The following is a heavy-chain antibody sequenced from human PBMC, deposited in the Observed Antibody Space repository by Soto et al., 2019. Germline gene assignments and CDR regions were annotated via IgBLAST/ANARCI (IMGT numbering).Heavy chain of an antibody. V-gene: IGHV4-30-4*01. CDR1: GDSISTVDYF. Sequence: SETLSLTCSVSGDSISTVDYFWAWIRQPPGQALEYIGYIYKSTTTYYNPSFESRVAISLGTSKSQFSLNVTSVTAADTAVYFCARGRYCLTGRCFPNWFDSWGQGTLVTVSS. J-gene: IGHJ5*01. CDR3: ARGRYCLTGRCFPNWFDS. D-gene: IGHD2-15*01. CDR2: IYKSTTT.